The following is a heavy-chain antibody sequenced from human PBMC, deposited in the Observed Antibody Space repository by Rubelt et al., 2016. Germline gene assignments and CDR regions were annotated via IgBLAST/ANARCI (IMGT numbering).Heavy chain of an antibody. CDR3: AKRLDEWLVSGFDY. V-gene: IGHV3-23*01. CDR1: GFTFSSYA. J-gene: IGHJ4*02. CDR2: VGGSVGST. D-gene: IGHD6-19*01. Sequence: EVQLLESGGGLVQPGGSLRLSCAASGFTFSSYAMSWVRQAPVKGLEWVSAVGGSVGSTYYADSVKGRFIISRDNSKNTLYLQMNSLRAEETAVYYGAKRLDEWLVSGFDYWGQGTLVTVSS.